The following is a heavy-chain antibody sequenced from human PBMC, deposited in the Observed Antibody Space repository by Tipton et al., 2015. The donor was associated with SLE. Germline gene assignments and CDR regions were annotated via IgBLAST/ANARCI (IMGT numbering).Heavy chain of an antibody. CDR2: VYSSGGT. J-gene: IGHJ3*02. D-gene: IGHD3-10*01. Sequence: TLSLTCTVSDGSISGYYWSWIRQPAGKGLEWIGRVYSSGGTNYNPSLKSRVTMSVDTSKNQFSLKLSSVTAADTAIYYCASLGGLRAFDIWGQGTMVTVSS. V-gene: IGHV4-4*07. CDR1: DGSISGYY. CDR3: ASLGGLRAFDI.